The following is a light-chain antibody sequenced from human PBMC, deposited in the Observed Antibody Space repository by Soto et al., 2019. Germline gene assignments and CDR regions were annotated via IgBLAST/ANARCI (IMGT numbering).Light chain of an antibody. Sequence: EIVLTQSPGTLSLSPGERATLSCSASQSVSLTALAWYQHKPGQAPRLLIYGASFRATGIPHRFSGSGAGTDFTLTISSLQPEDFATYYCLQDYNNPRTFGQGTKVDIK. J-gene: IGKJ1*01. CDR3: LQDYNNPRT. V-gene: IGKV3-20*01. CDR1: QSVSLTA. CDR2: GAS.